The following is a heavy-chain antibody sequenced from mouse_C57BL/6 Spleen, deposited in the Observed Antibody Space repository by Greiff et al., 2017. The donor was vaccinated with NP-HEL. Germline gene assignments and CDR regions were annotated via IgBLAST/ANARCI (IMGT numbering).Heavy chain of an antibody. CDR3: ARRNWEGGNAMDY. CDR2: IYPGSGST. J-gene: IGHJ4*01. D-gene: IGHD4-1*01. CDR1: GYTFTSYW. V-gene: IGHV1-55*01. Sequence: QVHVKQPGAELVKPGASVKMSCKASGYTFTSYWITWVKQRPGQGLEWSGDIYPGSGSTNYNEKFKSKATLTVDTSSSTAYMQLSSLTSEDSAVYYCARRNWEGGNAMDYWGQGTSVTVSS.